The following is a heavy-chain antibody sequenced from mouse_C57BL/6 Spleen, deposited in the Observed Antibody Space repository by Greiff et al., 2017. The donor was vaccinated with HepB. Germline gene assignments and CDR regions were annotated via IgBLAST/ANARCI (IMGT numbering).Heavy chain of an antibody. D-gene: IGHD2-3*01. Sequence: EVQLQQSGPELVKPGASVKISCKASGYTFTDYYMNWVKQSHGKSLEWIGDINPNNGGTSYNQKFKGKATLTVDKSSSTAYMELRSLTSEDSAVYYCARSWFLRDDFDYWGQGTTLTVSA. CDR1: GYTFTDYY. J-gene: IGHJ2*01. V-gene: IGHV1-26*01. CDR2: INPNNGGT. CDR3: ARSWFLRDDFDY.